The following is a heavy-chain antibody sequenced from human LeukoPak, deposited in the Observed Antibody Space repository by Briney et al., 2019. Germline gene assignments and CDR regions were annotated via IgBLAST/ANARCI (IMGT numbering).Heavy chain of an antibody. Sequence: GGSLILSCAASGCTFSSYWMNWVRQAPGKGLVWVSRINSDGSSTSYADSVKGRFTISRDNAKNTLYLQMNSLRAEDTAVYYCARGWEAVAGFDYWGQGTLVTVSS. J-gene: IGHJ4*02. V-gene: IGHV3-74*01. CDR2: INSDGSST. CDR1: GCTFSSYW. D-gene: IGHD6-19*01. CDR3: ARGWEAVAGFDY.